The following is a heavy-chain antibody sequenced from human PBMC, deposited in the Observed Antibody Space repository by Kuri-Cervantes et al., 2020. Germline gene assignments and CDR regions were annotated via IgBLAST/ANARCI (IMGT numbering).Heavy chain of an antibody. CDR2: IWYDGSNK. CDR3: ARDGGYSSSWWTYYYYGMDV. D-gene: IGHD6-13*01. CDR1: GLTFSTYG. Sequence: GGSLRLSCAASGLTFSTYGMHWVRQAPGKGLEWVAVIWYDGSNKYYADSVKGRFTTSRDNSKNTLYLQMNSLRAEDTAVYYCARDGGYSSSWWTYYYYGMDVWGQGTTVTVSS. J-gene: IGHJ6*02. V-gene: IGHV3-33*08.